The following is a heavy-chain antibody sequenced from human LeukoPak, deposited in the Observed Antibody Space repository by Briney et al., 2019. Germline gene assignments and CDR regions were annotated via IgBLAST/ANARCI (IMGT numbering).Heavy chain of an antibody. J-gene: IGHJ4*02. V-gene: IGHV3-23*01. CDR2: ISGDAVTS. D-gene: IGHD2-8*01. Sequence: GGSLRLSCAASGFTFKNYAMNWVRQSPGQGLEWVSTISGDAVTSWYADSVKGRFTVSRDNSKNIVFLQLNSLRAEDTAVYYCARDLGYCTNGVCHTRFDYWGQGTLVAVSS. CDR3: ARDLGYCTNGVCHTRFDY. CDR1: GFTFKNYA.